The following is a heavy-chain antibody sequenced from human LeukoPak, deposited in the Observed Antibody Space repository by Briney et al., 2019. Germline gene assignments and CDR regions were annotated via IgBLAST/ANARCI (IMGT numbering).Heavy chain of an antibody. V-gene: IGHV5-51*01. D-gene: IGHD1-7*01. CDR2: IYPGDSDT. Sequence: WESLKISCKGSGYSFSGYWIAWVRQMPGKGLEWMGIIYPGDSDTRYSPSFQGQVTISADKSISTAYLQWSSLKASDTAMYYCARQGHWSYNDWGQGTLVTVSS. CDR3: ARQGHWSYND. CDR1: GYSFSGYW. J-gene: IGHJ4*02.